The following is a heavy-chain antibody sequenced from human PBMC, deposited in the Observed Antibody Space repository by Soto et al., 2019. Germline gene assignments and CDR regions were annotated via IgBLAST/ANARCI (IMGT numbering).Heavy chain of an antibody. CDR1: GYTFTGYY. CDR3: AREDSSRTWNSRGMDV. D-gene: IGHD1-7*01. CDR2: INPNSGGT. V-gene: IGHV1-2*04. J-gene: IGHJ6*02. Sequence: ASVKVSCKASGYTFTGYYMHWVRQAPGQGLEWMGWINPNSGGTNYAQKFQGWVTMTRDTSISTAYMELSRLRSDDTAVYYCAREDSSRTWNSRGMDVWGQGTTVTVSS.